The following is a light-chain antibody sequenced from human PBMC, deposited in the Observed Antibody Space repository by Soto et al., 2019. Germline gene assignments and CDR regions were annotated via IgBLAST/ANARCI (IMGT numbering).Light chain of an antibody. Sequence: QSALTQPASVSGSPGQSITISCTGTSSDVGGYNYVSWYQQHPGTAPKLMIYDVSNRPSGVSNRFSGSKSGNTASLTISGLQDEAEADYYCSSYTSSSTYVFGAGTKLTVL. CDR1: SSDVGGYNY. J-gene: IGLJ1*01. V-gene: IGLV2-14*01. CDR2: DVS. CDR3: SSYTSSSTYV.